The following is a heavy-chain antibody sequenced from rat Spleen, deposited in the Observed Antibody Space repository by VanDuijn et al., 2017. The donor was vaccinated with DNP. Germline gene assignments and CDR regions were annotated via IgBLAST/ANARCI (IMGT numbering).Heavy chain of an antibody. V-gene: IGHV2-72*01. D-gene: IGHD1-6*01. CDR2: IWADRST. CDR1: GFSLTSNG. Sequence: QVQLEESGPGLMQPSETLSLTCTVSGFSLTSNGVGWVRQPLGKGLMWLGTIWADRSTNYNSAVQSRLSISRDTSKGQVFLKMNSLQPEDTGTYYCARHSGVYYGSSYVMDAWGQGTSVTVSS. CDR3: ARHSGVYYGSSYVMDA. J-gene: IGHJ4*01.